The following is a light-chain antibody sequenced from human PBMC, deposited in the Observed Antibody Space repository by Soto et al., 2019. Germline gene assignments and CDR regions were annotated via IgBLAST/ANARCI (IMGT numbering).Light chain of an antibody. V-gene: IGKV3-20*01. J-gene: IGKJ2*03. CDR1: QSVDSRY. CDR2: AVS. CDR3: QQYGSSPSYS. Sequence: DIVLTQSPGTLSLSPGERATLSCRASQSVDSRYLAWYQQKPGQAPRLVIHAVSRRATGIPDRFSGSGSGTDFTLTISRLEPEDFAEYYCQQYGSSPSYSFGQGTYLEIK.